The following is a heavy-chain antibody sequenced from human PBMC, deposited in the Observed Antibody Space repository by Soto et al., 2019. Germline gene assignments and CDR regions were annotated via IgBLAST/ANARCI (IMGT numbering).Heavy chain of an antibody. V-gene: IGHV3-66*01. CDR1: GFTFSNAW. CDR2: ILVGGST. CDR3: AKATATGGGAFDI. D-gene: IGHD2-8*02. J-gene: IGHJ3*02. Sequence: EVQLVESGGGLVKPGGSLRLSCAASGFTFSNAWMSWVRQAPGKGLEWVSTILVGGSTHYEDSVKGRFTISRDRSKNTVYLQMNSRTAGDTAVYYCAKATATGGGAFDICGQGTMVTVSS.